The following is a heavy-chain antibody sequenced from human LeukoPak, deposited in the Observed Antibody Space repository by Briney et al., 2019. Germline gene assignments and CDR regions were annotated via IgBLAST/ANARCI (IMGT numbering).Heavy chain of an antibody. CDR2: INHSGST. CDR1: GGSFSGYY. CDR3: ARGRYSSSWYYD. V-gene: IGHV4-34*01. J-gene: IGHJ4*02. D-gene: IGHD6-13*01. Sequence: SETLSLTCAVYGGSFSGYYWSWIRQPPGKGLEWIGEINHSGSTNYNPSLKSRVTISVDTSKNQFSLKLSSVTAADTAVYYCARGRYSSSWYYDCGQGTLVTVSS.